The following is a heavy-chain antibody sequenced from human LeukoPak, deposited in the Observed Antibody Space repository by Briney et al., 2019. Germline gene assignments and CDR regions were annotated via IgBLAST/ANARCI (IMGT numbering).Heavy chain of an antibody. V-gene: IGHV3-30*02. CDR1: GFTFSSYG. J-gene: IGHJ6*03. D-gene: IGHD2-21*01. CDR2: IRYDGSNK. CDR3: ANGGVDWAHGEYYYMDV. Sequence: GGSLRLSCAASGFTFSSYGMHWVRQAPGKGLEWVAFIRYDGSNKYYADSVKGRFTITRDNSKNTLYLQMNSLRAEDTAVYYCANGGVDWAHGEYYYMDVWGKGTTVTVSS.